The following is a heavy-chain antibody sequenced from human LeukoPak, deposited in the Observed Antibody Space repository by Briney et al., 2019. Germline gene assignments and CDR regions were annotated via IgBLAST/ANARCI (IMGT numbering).Heavy chain of an antibody. CDR1: GFTFSSYW. V-gene: IGHV3-74*01. Sequence: GGSLRLSCAASGFTFSSYWMHWVRQVPGKGLVWVSRINSDGSSTSYADSVKGRFTISRDNAKNTLYLQVNSLRAEGTAVYFCASGGLAVASYFDYWGQGTLVTVSS. CDR2: INSDGSST. J-gene: IGHJ4*02. D-gene: IGHD6-19*01. CDR3: ASGGLAVASYFDY.